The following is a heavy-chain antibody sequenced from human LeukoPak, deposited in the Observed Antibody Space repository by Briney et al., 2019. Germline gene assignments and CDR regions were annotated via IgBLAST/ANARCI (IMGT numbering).Heavy chain of an antibody. Sequence: SETLSLTCIVSGGSISSYYWSWIRQPPGKGLEWIGYIYYSGSTNYNPSPKSRVTISVDTSKNQFSLKLSSVTAADTAVYYCARSRDFWSGYGAPHDAFDIWGQGTMVTVSS. CDR1: GGSISSYY. J-gene: IGHJ3*02. V-gene: IGHV4-59*01. CDR2: IYYSGST. D-gene: IGHD3-3*01. CDR3: ARSRDFWSGYGAPHDAFDI.